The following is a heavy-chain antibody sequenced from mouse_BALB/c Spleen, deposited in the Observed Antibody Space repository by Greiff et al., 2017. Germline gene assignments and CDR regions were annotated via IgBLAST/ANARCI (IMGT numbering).Heavy chain of an antibody. D-gene: IGHD1-2*01. J-gene: IGHJ4*01. Sequence: EVQLVESGGGLVQPGGSLKLSCAASGFTFSSYTMSWVRQTPEKRLEWVAYISNGGGSTYYPYTVKGRFTISSDNAKNTLYLQMSSLKSEDTAMYYCARHPRITTANYAMDYWGQGTSVTVSS. CDR3: ARHPRITTANYAMDY. CDR2: ISNGGGST. V-gene: IGHV5-12-2*01. CDR1: GFTFSSYT.